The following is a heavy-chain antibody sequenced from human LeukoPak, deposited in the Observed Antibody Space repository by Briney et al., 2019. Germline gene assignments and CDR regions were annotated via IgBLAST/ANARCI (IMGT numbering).Heavy chain of an antibody. CDR3: ARVSVGLGIAARRLGY. CDR1: GFTFIDYA. V-gene: IGHV3-64*01. CDR2: VCRNGNNT. D-gene: IGHD6-6*01. Sequence: PGGSLRLSCAASGFTFIDYAMHWVRPAPGRGRENVSPVCRNGNNTYYAKSVKGRFTISRDNSKNTMYLQMGSLRAEDMAVYYCARVSVGLGIAARRLGYWGQGTLVTVSS. J-gene: IGHJ4*02.